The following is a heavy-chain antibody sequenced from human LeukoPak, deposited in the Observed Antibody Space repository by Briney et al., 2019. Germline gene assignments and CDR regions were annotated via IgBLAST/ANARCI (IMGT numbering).Heavy chain of an antibody. J-gene: IGHJ4*02. V-gene: IGHV4-30-4*01. CDR2: IYYSGTT. CDR3: ARGVEMATIVDY. Sequence: KSSQTLSLTCTVSGGSISSGDYYRSWIRQPPGKGLEWIGYIYYSGTTYYNPSLKSRVTISVDTSKNQFSLKLSSVTAADTAVYYCARGVEMATIVDYWGQGTLVTVSS. D-gene: IGHD5-24*01. CDR1: GGSISSGDYY.